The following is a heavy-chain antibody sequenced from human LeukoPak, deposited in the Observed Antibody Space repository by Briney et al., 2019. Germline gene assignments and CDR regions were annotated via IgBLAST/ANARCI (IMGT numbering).Heavy chain of an antibody. CDR1: GFTFSGYS. CDR2: FGTRSTSV. Sequence: GGSLRLSCTASGFTFSGYSMNWLRQAPGKGLEWVSSFGTRSTSVYHAGSVKGRFAISRDNAKNSLYLQMNSLRAEDTALYYCAREVSEGFDFWGQGTLVTVSS. V-gene: IGHV3-21*01. CDR3: AREVSEGFDF. J-gene: IGHJ4*02. D-gene: IGHD3-22*01.